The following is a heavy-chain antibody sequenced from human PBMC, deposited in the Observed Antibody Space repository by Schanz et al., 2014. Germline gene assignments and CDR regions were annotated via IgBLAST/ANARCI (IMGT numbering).Heavy chain of an antibody. J-gene: IGHJ4*02. D-gene: IGHD3-16*01. CDR1: GFTYSDHH. Sequence: QVQLVDSGGGLVNPGGSLRLSCAASGFTYSDHHMSWIRQAPGKGLELVSYISTSTNTIYYTDSVKGRFTISRDNAKTSLYLQMNSLTAEDTAVYYCARGRVTGLNFVDYWGQGTLVTVSS. CDR2: ISTSTNTI. CDR3: ARGRVTGLNFVDY. V-gene: IGHV3-11*01.